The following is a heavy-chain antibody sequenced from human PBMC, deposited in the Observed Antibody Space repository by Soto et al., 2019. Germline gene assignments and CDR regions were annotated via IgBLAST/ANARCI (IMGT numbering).Heavy chain of an antibody. CDR2: ISGSGGST. V-gene: IGHV3-23*01. J-gene: IGHJ3*02. Sequence: EVQLLESGGGLVQPGGSLRLSCAASGFTFSSYAMSWVRQAPGKGLEWVSAISGSGGSTYYADSVKGRFTISRDNSKNTLYLQMNSLRAEDTAVYYCAKDPDYGGNSNDAFDIWGQGTMVTVSS. CDR1: GFTFSSYA. CDR3: AKDPDYGGNSNDAFDI. D-gene: IGHD2-21*01.